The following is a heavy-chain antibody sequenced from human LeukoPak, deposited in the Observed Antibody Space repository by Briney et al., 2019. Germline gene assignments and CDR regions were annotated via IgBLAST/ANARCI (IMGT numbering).Heavy chain of an antibody. D-gene: IGHD5-12*01. CDR2: IYTSGST. J-gene: IGHJ4*02. CDR3: ARDRVDLWVFDY. CDR1: GGSISSHY. V-gene: IGHV4-4*07. Sequence: SETLSLTCTVSGGSISSHYWSWIRQPAGKGLEWIGRIYTSGSTNYNPSLKSRVTTSVATSKNQFSLKLSSVTAADTAVYYCARDRVDLWVFDYWGQGTLVTVSS.